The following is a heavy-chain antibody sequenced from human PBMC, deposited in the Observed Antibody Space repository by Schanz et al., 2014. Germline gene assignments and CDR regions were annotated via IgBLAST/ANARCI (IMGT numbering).Heavy chain of an antibody. V-gene: IGHV3-30-3*01. J-gene: IGHJ4*02. CDR1: GFTFDPYA. CDR3: AKDLHSNSGNYYSYYFDS. Sequence: QVQLVESGGGVVQPGGSLRLSCAASGFTFDPYAMHWLRQSPGKGLEWVAVLSSDESRKFYADSEKGRFTISRDSSSNTLYLQVNSLRPEDTAVYFCAKDLHSNSGNYYSYYFDSWGPGALVTVSS. CDR2: LSSDESRK. D-gene: IGHD3-10*01.